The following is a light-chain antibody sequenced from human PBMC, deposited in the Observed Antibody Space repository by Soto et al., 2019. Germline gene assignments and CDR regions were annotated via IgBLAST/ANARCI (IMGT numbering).Light chain of an antibody. CDR1: SSNIGAGYD. J-gene: IGLJ2*01. V-gene: IGLV1-40*01. Sequence: QSVLTQPPSVSGAPGQRVTISCTGSSSNIGAGYDVHWYLQVPGTAPKPLIYGNGNRPSGVPDRFSGSKSGTSASLAITGLQAEDEADYYCQSFESSLSAVVFGGGTKLTVL. CDR2: GNG. CDR3: QSFESSLSAVV.